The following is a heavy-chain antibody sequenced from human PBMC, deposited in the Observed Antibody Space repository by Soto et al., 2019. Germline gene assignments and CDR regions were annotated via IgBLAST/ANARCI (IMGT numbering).Heavy chain of an antibody. CDR2: ISYDGSNK. J-gene: IGHJ6*02. CDR1: GFNFSSYA. CDR3: AREPTMANGAYYYYGMDV. Sequence: QVQLVESGGGVVQPGRSLRLSCAASGFNFSSYAMHWVRQAPGKGLEWVAVISYDGSNKYYADSVKGRFTISRDNSKNTLYLQINSLRAEDTAVYYCAREPTMANGAYYYYGMDVWGQGSTVTVSS. V-gene: IGHV3-30-3*01. D-gene: IGHD3-10*01.